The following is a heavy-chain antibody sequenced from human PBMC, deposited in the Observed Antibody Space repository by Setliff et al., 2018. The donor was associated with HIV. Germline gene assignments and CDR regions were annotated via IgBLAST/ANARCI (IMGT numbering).Heavy chain of an antibody. CDR3: ARDFKRYNSPCRFDP. CDR2: IHHSGNT. J-gene: IGHJ5*02. V-gene: IGHV4-38-2*02. Sequence: PSETLSLTCPVSGYSISSGYYWGWIRQPPGRGLEWIGAIHHSGNTYYNPSLKSRVTISVDTSKNLFSLKVNSVTAADTAVYYCARDFKRYNSPCRFDPWGQGTLVTVSS. CDR1: GYSISSGYY. D-gene: IGHD6-13*01.